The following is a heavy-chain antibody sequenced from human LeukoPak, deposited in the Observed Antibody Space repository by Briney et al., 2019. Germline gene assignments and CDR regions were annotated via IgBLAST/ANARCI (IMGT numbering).Heavy chain of an antibody. CDR3: ASLGN. V-gene: IGHV3-7*01. Sequence: GGSLRLSCAASGFTFSSYSMNWVRQAPGKGLEWVANIKQDGSEKFYVDSVKGRFTISKDNAKNSLYLQMNSLRADDTAVYYCASLGNWGQGTLVTVSS. CDR2: IKQDGSEK. D-gene: IGHD1-1*01. CDR1: GFTFSSYS. J-gene: IGHJ4*02.